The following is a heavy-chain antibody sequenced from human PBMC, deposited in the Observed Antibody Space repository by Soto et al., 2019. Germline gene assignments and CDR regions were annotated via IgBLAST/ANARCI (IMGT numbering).Heavy chain of an antibody. J-gene: IGHJ6*02. CDR3: ARGCGGSCYLYGMDV. CDR2: ISSSSSYI. CDR1: GFTFSSYS. D-gene: IGHD2-15*01. V-gene: IGHV3-21*01. Sequence: GGSLRLSCAASGFTFSSYSMNWVRQAPGKGLEWVSSISSSSSYIYYADSVKGRFTISRDNAKNSLYLQMNSLRAEDTAVYYCARGCGGSCYLYGMDVWGQGTTVTVSS.